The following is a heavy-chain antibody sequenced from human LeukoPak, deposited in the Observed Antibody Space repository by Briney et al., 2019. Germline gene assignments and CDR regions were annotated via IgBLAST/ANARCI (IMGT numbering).Heavy chain of an antibody. Sequence: RGSLRLSCAASGFTFSGYIMNWVRQAPGKGLEWVSFISSSSSTIYYADSVKGRFTISRDNAKNSLYLQMNSLRAEDTAVYYCARDQWLDYWGQGTLVTVSS. CDR1: GFTFSGYI. CDR2: ISSSSSTI. CDR3: ARDQWLDY. D-gene: IGHD6-19*01. J-gene: IGHJ4*02. V-gene: IGHV3-48*01.